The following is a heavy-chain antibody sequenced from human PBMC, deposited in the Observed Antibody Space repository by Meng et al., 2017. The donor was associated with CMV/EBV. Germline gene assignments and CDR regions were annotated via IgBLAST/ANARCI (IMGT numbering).Heavy chain of an antibody. CDR2: IYTSGST. CDR3: ARSMVVAGDWFDP. D-gene: IGHD2-15*01. J-gene: IGHJ5*02. CDR1: GGSIRSYY. Sequence: LLPGRGPGLVNPSVPLSLTCTVSGGSIRSYYWSWIRQPAGKGLEWIGRIYTSGSTNYHPSLKSRVTMSVDTSKNQFSLKLSSVTAADTAVYYCARSMVVAGDWFDPWGQGTLVTVSS. V-gene: IGHV4-4*07.